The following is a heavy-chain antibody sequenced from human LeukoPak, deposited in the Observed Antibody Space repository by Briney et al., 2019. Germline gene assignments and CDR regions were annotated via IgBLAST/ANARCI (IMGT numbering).Heavy chain of an antibody. CDR1: GGSISIFY. V-gene: IGHV4-59*08. CDR2: IFQSGTT. J-gene: IGHJ4*02. Sequence: SETLSLTCTVSGGSISIFYWTWMRQRPGQRLEFIGHIFQSGTTNYNPSLKSRVTISLDTAKNQFSLRLTSVTAADTALYYCARLSVGGTPIDFWGQGTRVTVYS. CDR3: ARLSVGGTPIDF. D-gene: IGHD1-26*01.